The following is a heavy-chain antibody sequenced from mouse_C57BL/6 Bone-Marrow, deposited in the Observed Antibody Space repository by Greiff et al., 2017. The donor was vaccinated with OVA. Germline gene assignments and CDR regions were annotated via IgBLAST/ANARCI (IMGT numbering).Heavy chain of an antibody. Sequence: QVQLQQSGAELVKPGASVKISCKASGYAFSSYWMNWVKQRPGKGLEWIGQIYPGDGDTNYNGKFKGKATLTADKSSSTAYMQLSSLTSEDSAVYFYARVEIYYYGTFDYWGQGTTLTVSS. V-gene: IGHV1-80*01. CDR1: GYAFSSYW. D-gene: IGHD1-1*01. CDR2: IYPGDGDT. J-gene: IGHJ2*01. CDR3: ARVEIYYYGTFDY.